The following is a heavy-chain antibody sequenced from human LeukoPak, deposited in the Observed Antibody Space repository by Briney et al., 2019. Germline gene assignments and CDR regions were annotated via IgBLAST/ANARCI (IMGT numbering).Heavy chain of an antibody. Sequence: SQTLSLTCTVSGGSISSGGYYWSWIRQPPGKGLEWIGYIYHSGSTYYNPSLKSRVTISVDTSKNHFSLNLNSVTAADTAVYYCARGYFDWLSFDYWGQGVLVAVSS. J-gene: IGHJ4*02. D-gene: IGHD3-9*01. CDR2: IYHSGST. V-gene: IGHV4-30-2*01. CDR1: GGSISSGGYY. CDR3: ARGYFDWLSFDY.